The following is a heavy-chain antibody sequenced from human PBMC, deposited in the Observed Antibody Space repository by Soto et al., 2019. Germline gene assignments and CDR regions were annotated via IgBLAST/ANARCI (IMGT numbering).Heavy chain of an antibody. D-gene: IGHD3-9*01. CDR1: GFTFSIYN. Sequence: GGSRRLSCAASGFTFSIYNMNWVRQVPGKGLEWVSFISTGGTSMYYADSVKGRFTVSRDNAKNSLFLQMNSLRVEDTAVYYCARDFTRYSAYYYGMDVWGQGTTVTVSS. CDR2: ISTGGTSM. J-gene: IGHJ6*02. V-gene: IGHV3-21*01. CDR3: ARDFTRYSAYYYGMDV.